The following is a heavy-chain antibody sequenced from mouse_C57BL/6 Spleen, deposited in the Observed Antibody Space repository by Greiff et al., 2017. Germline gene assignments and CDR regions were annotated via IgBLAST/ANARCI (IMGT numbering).Heavy chain of an antibody. CDR1: GYTFTDYY. J-gene: IGHJ2*01. V-gene: IGHV1-26*01. Sequence: VQLQQSGPELVKPGASVKISCKASGYTFTDYYMNWVKQSHGKSLEWIGDINPNNGGTSYNQKFKGKATLTVDKSSSTAYMELRSLTSEDSAVYYCARGDYAETDLDYWGQGTTLTVSS. CDR2: INPNNGGT. D-gene: IGHD2-4*01. CDR3: ARGDYAETDLDY.